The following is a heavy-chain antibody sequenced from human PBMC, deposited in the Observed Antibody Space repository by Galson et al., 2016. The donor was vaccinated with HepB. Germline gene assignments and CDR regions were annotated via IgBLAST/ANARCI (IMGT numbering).Heavy chain of an antibody. V-gene: IGHV3-23*01. CDR1: GFTFSSYA. CDR3: AKDPYYYDSSGQSFFDY. CDR2: ISGSGGST. D-gene: IGHD3-22*01. Sequence: SLRLSCAASGFTFSSYAMSWVRQAPGKGLEWVSVISGSGGSTYYADSVKGRFTISRDNSKNTLYLQMNSLRAEDTAVYYCAKDPYYYDSSGQSFFDYWGQGTQVTVSS. J-gene: IGHJ4*02.